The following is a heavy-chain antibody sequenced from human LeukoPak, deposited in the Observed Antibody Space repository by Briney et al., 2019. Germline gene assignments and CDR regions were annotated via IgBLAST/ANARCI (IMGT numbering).Heavy chain of an antibody. CDR2: INPSSGGT. Sequence: ASVKVSCKASGGTFSSYAISWVRQAPGQGLEWMGWINPSSGGTNYAQKFQGRVTMTRDTSISTAYMELSRLRSDDTAVYYCARDGGFDFWGQGTLVTVSS. V-gene: IGHV1-2*02. CDR1: GGTFSSYA. J-gene: IGHJ4*02. D-gene: IGHD3-16*01. CDR3: ARDGGFDF.